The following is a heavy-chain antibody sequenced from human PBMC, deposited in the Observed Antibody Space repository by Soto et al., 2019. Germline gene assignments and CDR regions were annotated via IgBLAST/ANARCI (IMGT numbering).Heavy chain of an antibody. CDR2: IIPIFGTA. J-gene: IGHJ5*02. D-gene: IGHD3-9*01. CDR1: GGTFSSYA. Sequence: SVKVSCKASGGTFSSYAISCVRQAPGQGLEWMGGIIPIFGTANYAQKFQGRVTITADESTSTAYMELSSLGSEDTAVYYCASLYDILTGYYNPWFDPWGQGTLVTVSS. CDR3: ASLYDILTGYYNPWFDP. V-gene: IGHV1-69*13.